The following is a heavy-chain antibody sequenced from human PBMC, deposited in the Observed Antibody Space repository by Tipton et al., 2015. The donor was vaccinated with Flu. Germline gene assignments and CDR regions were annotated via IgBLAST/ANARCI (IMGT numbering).Heavy chain of an antibody. CDR2: INHSGST. D-gene: IGHD2-15*01. J-gene: IGHJ4*02. CDR3: ARRPSGAVVAYYFEY. Sequence: TLSLTCAVYGGSFSGYYWSWIRQPPGKGLEWIGEINHSGSTNYNLSLKSRVTISVDTSKNQLSLRVKSVTAADTAVYYCARRPSGAVVAYYFEYWGQGTLVTVSS. CDR1: GGSFSGYY. V-gene: IGHV4-34*01.